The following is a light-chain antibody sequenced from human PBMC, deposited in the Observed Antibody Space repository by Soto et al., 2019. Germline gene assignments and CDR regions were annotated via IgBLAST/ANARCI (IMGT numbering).Light chain of an antibody. J-gene: IGKJ1*01. CDR2: GAS. V-gene: IGKV3-15*01. CDR3: RQYNNWPPWT. CDR1: QSVSRN. Sequence: EIVMTQSPATLSVSPGESATLSCRASQSVSRNLAWYQQKPGQAPRLLIYGASTRATGIPARFSGSGSGTEFTLTISSLQSEDFAVYYCRQYNNWPPWTFGQGTKVYIK.